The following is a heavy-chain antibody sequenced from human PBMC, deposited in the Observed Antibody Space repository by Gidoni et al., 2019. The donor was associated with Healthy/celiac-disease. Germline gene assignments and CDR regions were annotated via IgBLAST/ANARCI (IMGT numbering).Heavy chain of an antibody. CDR3: AKGRSIVVVTAWDY. D-gene: IGHD2-21*02. Sequence: TASGFTFSSYAMSWVRQAPGKGLEWVSAFSGSGGSTYYADSVKGRFTISRDNSKNTLYLQMNSLRAEDTAVYYCAKGRSIVVVTAWDYWGQGTLVTVSS. J-gene: IGHJ4*02. CDR1: GFTFSSYA. V-gene: IGHV3-23*01. CDR2: FSGSGGST.